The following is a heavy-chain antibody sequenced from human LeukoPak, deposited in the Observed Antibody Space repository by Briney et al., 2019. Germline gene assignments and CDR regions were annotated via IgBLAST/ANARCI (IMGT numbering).Heavy chain of an antibody. CDR2: IRYGGSNK. V-gene: IGHV3-30*02. CDR3: AKEKNYYGSGPYFDY. Sequence: GGSLRLPCAASGFTFSNYGMYWVRQAPGKGLEWVTFIRYGGSNKYYADSVKGRFTISRDNSKNTLYLQMNSLRAEDTAVYYCAKEKNYYGSGPYFDYWGQGTLVTVSS. J-gene: IGHJ4*02. D-gene: IGHD3-10*01. CDR1: GFTFSNYG.